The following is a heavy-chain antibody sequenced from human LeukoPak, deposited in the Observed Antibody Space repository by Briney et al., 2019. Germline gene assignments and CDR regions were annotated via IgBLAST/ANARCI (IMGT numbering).Heavy chain of an antibody. V-gene: IGHV4-59*12. CDR2: IYYSGST. Sequence: SETLSLTCTVSGGSISSYYWSWIRQPPGRGLEWIGYIYYSGSTYYNPSLKSRVTISVDTSKNQFSLKLSSVTAADTAVYYCARGAGGSGYYSQDAFDIWGQGTMVTVSS. CDR3: ARGAGGSGYYSQDAFDI. J-gene: IGHJ3*02. CDR1: GGSISSYY. D-gene: IGHD3-22*01.